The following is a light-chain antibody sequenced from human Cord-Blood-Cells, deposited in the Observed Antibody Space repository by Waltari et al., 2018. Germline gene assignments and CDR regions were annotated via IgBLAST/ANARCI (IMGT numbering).Light chain of an antibody. CDR3: CSYAGSSTLV. CDR1: SSDVGRYDL. Sequence: QSALTQPAPVSGSPGQSITISCTGTSSDVGRYDLVSCYQPHPGKAPKLMIYEGSKRPSGVSNRFSGSKSGNTASLTISGLQAEDEADYYCCSYAGSSTLVFGGGTKLTVL. CDR2: EGS. J-gene: IGLJ3*02. V-gene: IGLV2-23*01.